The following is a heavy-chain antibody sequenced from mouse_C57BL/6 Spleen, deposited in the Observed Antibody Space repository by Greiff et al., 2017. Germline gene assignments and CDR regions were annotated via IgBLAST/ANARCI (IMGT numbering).Heavy chain of an antibody. V-gene: IGHV6-3*01. CDR3: TGTIYYYGSRRFAY. Sequence: DVQLQESGGGLVQPGGSMKLSCVASGFTFSNYWMNWVRQSPEKGLEWVAQIRLKSDNYATHYAESVKGRFTISRDDSKSSVYLQMNNLRAEDTGIYYCTGTIYYYGSRRFAYWGQGTLVTVSA. CDR1: GFTFSNYW. CDR2: IRLKSDNYAT. D-gene: IGHD1-1*01. J-gene: IGHJ3*01.